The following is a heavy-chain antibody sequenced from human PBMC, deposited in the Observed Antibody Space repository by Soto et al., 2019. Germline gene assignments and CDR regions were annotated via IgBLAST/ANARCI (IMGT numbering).Heavy chain of an antibody. CDR1: GYSFTSYW. D-gene: IGHD3-10*01. CDR2: IYPGDSDT. J-gene: IGHJ6*02. Sequence: LGESLKISCKGCGYSFTSYWIGWVRQMPGKGLEWMGIIYPGDSDTRYSPSFQGQVTISADKSISTAYLQWSSLKASDTAMYYCAGGGVRGVITRTRDYYGMDVWGQGTTVTVSS. CDR3: AGGGVRGVITRTRDYYGMDV. V-gene: IGHV5-51*01.